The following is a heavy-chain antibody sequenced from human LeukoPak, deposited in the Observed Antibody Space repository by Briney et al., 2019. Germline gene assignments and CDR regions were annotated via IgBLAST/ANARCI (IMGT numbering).Heavy chain of an antibody. Sequence: GGSLRLSCEDSGFTLRSYEMNWVRQAPGKGLEWIAYLSSSGSAFSYADSVKGRFTISRDNAKNSLYLQMNSLRAEDTAVYYCARVTYGSGTYGAFDYWGQGTLVTVSS. CDR3: ARVTYGSGTYGAFDY. J-gene: IGHJ4*02. CDR2: LSSSGSAF. V-gene: IGHV3-48*03. D-gene: IGHD3-10*01. CDR1: GFTLRSYE.